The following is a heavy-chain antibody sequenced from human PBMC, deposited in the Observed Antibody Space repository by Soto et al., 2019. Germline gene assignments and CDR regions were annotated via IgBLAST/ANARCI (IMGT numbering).Heavy chain of an antibody. Sequence: QITLKESGPTLVKPTQTLTLTCTFSGFSLSTGGVGVGWIRQPPGEALEWLALIYWDNDKRYSPSLKSRLTITTDASKNQVVLTMTNMDPVDTATYYCAHSRCGGDCLQSYSSHYYYGIDVWGQGTTVTVSS. D-gene: IGHD2-21*02. CDR2: IYWDNDK. V-gene: IGHV2-5*02. J-gene: IGHJ6*02. CDR3: AHSRCGGDCLQSYSSHYYYGIDV. CDR1: GFSLSTGGVG.